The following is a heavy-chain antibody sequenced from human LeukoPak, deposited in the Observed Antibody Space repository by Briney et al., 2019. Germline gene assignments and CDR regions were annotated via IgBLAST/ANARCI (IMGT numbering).Heavy chain of an antibody. J-gene: IGHJ5*02. Sequence: SETLSLTCTVSGGSISSYYWSWIRQPPGKGLEWIGYIYYSGSTNYNPSLKSRVTISVDTSKNQFSLKLSSVTAADTAVYYCAREIAGDDGYWFDPWGQGTLVTVSS. CDR2: IYYSGST. CDR1: GGSISSYY. CDR3: AREIAGDDGYWFDP. V-gene: IGHV4-59*01. D-gene: IGHD1-26*01.